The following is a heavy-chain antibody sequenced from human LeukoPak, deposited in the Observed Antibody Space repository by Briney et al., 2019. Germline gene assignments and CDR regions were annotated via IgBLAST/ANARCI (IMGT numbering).Heavy chain of an antibody. J-gene: IGHJ4*02. CDR3: ARDAYSNSWGTYQYYFDY. V-gene: IGHV1-18*01. D-gene: IGHD6-6*01. CDR2: ISTYNGNT. Sequence: ASVKVSCKASGYTFTTYGISWVRQAPGQGLEWMAWISTYNGNTNYAQRLQGRVTMTTDTSTSTAYMELRSLRSDDTAVYYCARDAYSNSWGTYQYYFDYWGQGTLVTVSS. CDR1: GYTFTTYG.